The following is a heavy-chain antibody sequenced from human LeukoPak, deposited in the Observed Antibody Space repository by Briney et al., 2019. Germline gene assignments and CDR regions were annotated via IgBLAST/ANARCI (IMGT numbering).Heavy chain of an antibody. CDR1: GFTFSSYT. Sequence: HPGGSLRLSCAASGFTFSSYTMSWVRQTPGKGLEWVSGISASGTGTRYADSVKGRFTISRDNSKNTLYLHMNTLRAEDTAVYHCAKDQIVGALYCFDYWGQGTLVTVSS. CDR3: AKDQIVGALYCFDY. V-gene: IGHV3-23*01. J-gene: IGHJ4*02. CDR2: ISASGTGT. D-gene: IGHD1-26*01.